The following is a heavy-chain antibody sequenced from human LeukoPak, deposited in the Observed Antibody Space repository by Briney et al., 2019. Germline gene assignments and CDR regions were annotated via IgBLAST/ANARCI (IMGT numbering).Heavy chain of an antibody. V-gene: IGHV1-18*01. CDR2: ISAYYGNT. J-gene: IGHJ1*01. Sequence: ASVKVSCKASGYTFTSYGISWVRQAPGQGLEWMGWISAYYGNTNYAQKLQGRVTMTTDTSTSTAYLELRSLRSDDTAVYYCARDYYYDSSGYSFVEHWGQGTLVTVSS. CDR3: ARDYYYDSSGYSFVEH. D-gene: IGHD3-22*01. CDR1: GYTFTSYG.